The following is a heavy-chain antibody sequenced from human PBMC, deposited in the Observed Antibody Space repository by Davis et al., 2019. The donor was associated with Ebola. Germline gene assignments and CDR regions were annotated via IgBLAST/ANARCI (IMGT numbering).Heavy chain of an antibody. D-gene: IGHD2-15*01. Sequence: SETLSLTCNVSGDSISRGGYYWNWIRQHPGKGLEWIGYIYHSGTTYYNPSLKSRVTMSVDTSKNQFSLKLTSVTAADTAVYYCARDMCGGGSCGSFAYWGQGTPVTVSS. J-gene: IGHJ4*02. CDR3: ARDMCGGGSCGSFAY. CDR1: GDSISRGGYY. V-gene: IGHV4-31*03. CDR2: IYHSGTT.